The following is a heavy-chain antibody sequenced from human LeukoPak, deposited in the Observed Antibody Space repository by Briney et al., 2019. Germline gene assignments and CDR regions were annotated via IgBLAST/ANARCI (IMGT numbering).Heavy chain of an antibody. J-gene: IGHJ4*02. D-gene: IGHD5-12*01. V-gene: IGHV3-21*01. Sequence: GGSLRLSCAASGFTFSSYSMNWVRQAPGKGLEWVSSISSSSSYIYYADSVKGRFTISRDNAKNSLYLQMNSLRAEDTAVYYCARDPGYSGYEVPFDYWGQGTLVTVSS. CDR3: ARDPGYSGYEVPFDY. CDR1: GFTFSSYS. CDR2: ISSSSSYI.